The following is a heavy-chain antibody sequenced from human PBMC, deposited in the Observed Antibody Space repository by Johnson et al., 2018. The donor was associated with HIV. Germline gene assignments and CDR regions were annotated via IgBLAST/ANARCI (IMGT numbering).Heavy chain of an antibody. CDR2: IKQDGSEK. CDR1: GFTFSRYW. CDR3: ARDRGLRYFDWLSDHDAFDI. Sequence: VQLVESGGGLVQPGGSLRLSCAASGFTFSRYWMTWVRQAPGKGLEWVANIKQDGSEKYYVDSVKGRFTISRDNAKNSLFLHMNSLRAEDTAVYYCARDRGLRYFDWLSDHDAFDIWGQGTMVTVSS. D-gene: IGHD3-9*01. J-gene: IGHJ3*02. V-gene: IGHV3-7*01.